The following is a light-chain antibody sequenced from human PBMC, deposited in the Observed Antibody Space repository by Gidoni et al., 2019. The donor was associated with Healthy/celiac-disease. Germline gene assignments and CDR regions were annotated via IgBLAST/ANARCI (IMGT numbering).Light chain of an antibody. CDR1: QRISSW. Sequence: DIQMTQSPSTLSASVGDRVTITCRASQRISSWLAWYQQKPGKAPKLLIYKASSLESGVPSRFSGSGSGTEFTLTISSLQPDDFATYYCQQYNSYWGTFXQXTKVEIK. V-gene: IGKV1-5*03. CDR3: QQYNSYWGT. CDR2: KAS. J-gene: IGKJ1*01.